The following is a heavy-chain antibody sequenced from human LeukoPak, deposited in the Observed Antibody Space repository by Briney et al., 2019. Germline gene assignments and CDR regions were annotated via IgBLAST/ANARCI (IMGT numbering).Heavy chain of an antibody. D-gene: IGHD2-2*01. V-gene: IGHV3-9*03. CDR2: ISWNSGSI. J-gene: IGHJ5*02. CDR3: AKGRNQLLFEGWFDP. CDR1: GFTFDDYA. Sequence: PGGSLRLSCAASGFTFDDYAMHWVRQAPGKGLEWVSGISWNSGSIGYADSVKGRFTISRDNAKNSLYLQMNSLRAEDMALYYCAKGRNQLLFEGWFDPWGQGTLVTVSS.